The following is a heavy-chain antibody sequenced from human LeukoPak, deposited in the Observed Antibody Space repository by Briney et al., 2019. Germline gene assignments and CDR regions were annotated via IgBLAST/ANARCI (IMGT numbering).Heavy chain of an antibody. V-gene: IGHV4-59*08. CDR3: ARHSRDGYNYDY. Sequence: KTSETLSLTCTVSGGSISSYHWSWIRQPPGKGLEWIGYIYYSGSTNYNPSLKSRVTISVDTSKNQFSLKLSSVTAADTAVYYCARHSRDGYNYDYWGQGTLVTVSS. D-gene: IGHD5-24*01. J-gene: IGHJ4*02. CDR1: GGSISSYH. CDR2: IYYSGST.